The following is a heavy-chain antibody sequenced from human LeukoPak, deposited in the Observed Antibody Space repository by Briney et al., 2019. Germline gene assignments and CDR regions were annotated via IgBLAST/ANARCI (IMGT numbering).Heavy chain of an antibody. CDR3: AREGYGGNSDAFDI. CDR2: MSSSGSTI. Sequence: GGSLRLSCAASGFILSSYEMDWVRQVPGKGLEWVSYMSSSGSTIFYADSVKGRFTISRDYAKNSLFLQMNSLRAEDTAIYYCAREGYGGNSDAFDIWGQGTMVTVSS. CDR1: GFILSSYE. J-gene: IGHJ3*02. D-gene: IGHD4-23*01. V-gene: IGHV3-48*03.